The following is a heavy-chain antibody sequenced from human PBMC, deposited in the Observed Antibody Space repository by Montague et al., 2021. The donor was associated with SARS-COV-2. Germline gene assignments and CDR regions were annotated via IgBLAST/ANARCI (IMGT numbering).Heavy chain of an antibody. J-gene: IGHJ4*02. CDR2: TCLRSKWYY. V-gene: IGHV6-1*01. D-gene: IGHD6-13*01. CDR1: GDSVSSNKPA. CDR3: TRDPRYSLSWSFDY. Sequence: CAISGDSVSSNKPARNWNRHSPLLGLEWLGGTCLRSKWYYDYAVSVKSLMTISPYTSKNQFSLQLSSVTPEDRAVYYRTRDPRYSLSWSFDYWGQGTLVTVSS.